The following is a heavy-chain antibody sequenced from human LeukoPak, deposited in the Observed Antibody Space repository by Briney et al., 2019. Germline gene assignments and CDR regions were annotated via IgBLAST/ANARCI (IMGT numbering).Heavy chain of an antibody. Sequence: SETLSLTCTVSGGSISSGSYYWSWIRQPAGKGLEWIGRIHISGSTNYNPSLKSRVTMSVDTSKNQFSLKLRSVTAADTAVYYCARDSYYYDSSGYLILDYWGQGILVTVSS. CDR3: ARDSYYYDSSGYLILDY. D-gene: IGHD3-22*01. CDR2: IHISGST. CDR1: GGSISSGSYY. V-gene: IGHV4-61*02. J-gene: IGHJ4*02.